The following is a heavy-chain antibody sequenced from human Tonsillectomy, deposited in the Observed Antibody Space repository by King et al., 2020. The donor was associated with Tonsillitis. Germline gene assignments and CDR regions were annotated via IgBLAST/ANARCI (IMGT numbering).Heavy chain of an antibody. V-gene: IGHV4-31*03. CDR1: GGSISSGGYY. Sequence: QLQESGPGLVKPSQTLSLTCTVSGGSISSGGYYWSWIRQHPGKGLEWIGYIYYSGSTYYNPSLKSRVTISVDTSKNQFSLKLSSVTAADTAVYYCVRDSDYYDSSGWTLDAFDIWGQGTMVTVSS. CDR3: VRDSDYYDSSGWTLDAFDI. D-gene: IGHD3-22*01. CDR2: IYYSGST. J-gene: IGHJ3*02.